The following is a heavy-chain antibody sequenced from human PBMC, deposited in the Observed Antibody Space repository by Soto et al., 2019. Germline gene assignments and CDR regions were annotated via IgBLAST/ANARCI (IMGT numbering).Heavy chain of an antibody. CDR1: GGSFSGYY. V-gene: IGHV4-34*01. CDR3: ARDHCTNGVCYNYYYGMDV. CDR2: INHSGST. Sequence: SETLSLTCAVYGGSFSGYYWSWIRQPPGKGLEWIGEINHSGSTNYNPSLKSRVTISVDTSKNQFSLKLSSVTAADTAVYYCARDHCTNGVCYNYYYGMDVWGQGTTVTVSS. D-gene: IGHD2-8*01. J-gene: IGHJ6*02.